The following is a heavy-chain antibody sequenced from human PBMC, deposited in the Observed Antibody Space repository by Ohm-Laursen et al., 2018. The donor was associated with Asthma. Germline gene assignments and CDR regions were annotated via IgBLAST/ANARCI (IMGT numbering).Heavy chain of an antibody. V-gene: IGHV3-33*01. Sequence: SLRLSCAASGFIFTNYCMHWVRQAPGKGLEWVAVIWYDGTNKYYGDSVKGRFTISRDNSKNTVDLQMNSLRAEDTAVYYCARDSVGTWIQSSCFDYWGQGTLVAVSS. CDR3: ARDSVGTWIQSSCFDY. CDR1: GFIFTNYC. CDR2: IWYDGTNK. J-gene: IGHJ4*02. D-gene: IGHD5-18*01.